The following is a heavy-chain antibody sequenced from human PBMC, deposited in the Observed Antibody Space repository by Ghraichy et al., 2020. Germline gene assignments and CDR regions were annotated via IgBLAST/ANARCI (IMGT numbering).Heavy chain of an antibody. Sequence: SETLSLTCAVSGGSLSGFYWSWIRQPPGKGLEWIGEINQSGSTNYNPSLKSRVTISVDTSKNEFSLKVTSVTAADAAVYYCARDKGIVPAGIWPYSYYYYGMDVWGQGTTVTVSS. V-gene: IGHV4-34*01. CDR2: INQSGST. CDR1: GGSLSGFY. J-gene: IGHJ6*02. D-gene: IGHD2-2*02. CDR3: ARDKGIVPAGIWPYSYYYYGMDV.